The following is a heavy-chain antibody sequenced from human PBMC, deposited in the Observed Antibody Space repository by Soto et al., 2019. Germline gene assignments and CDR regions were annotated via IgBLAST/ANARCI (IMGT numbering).Heavy chain of an antibody. CDR3: ARERITMIVVVMTN. CDR1: GFTFSTYA. Sequence: GGSLRLSCAASGFTFSTYAMSWVRQVPGKGLEWVSAISGSGSTYYADSVRGRFTISRDISKNTLYLQMNGLRAEDMAVYYCARERITMIVVVMTNWGQGTMVTVSS. D-gene: IGHD3-22*01. V-gene: IGHV3-23*01. J-gene: IGHJ3*01. CDR2: ISGSGST.